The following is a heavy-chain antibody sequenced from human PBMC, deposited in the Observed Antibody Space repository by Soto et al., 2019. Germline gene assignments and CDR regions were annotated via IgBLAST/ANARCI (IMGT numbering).Heavy chain of an antibody. J-gene: IGHJ1*01. D-gene: IGHD3-22*01. V-gene: IGHV1-69*12. CDR3: ASHYESGGYYYRGLDD. CDR1: GGTFNSYA. Sequence: QVQLVQSGAEVKKPGSSVKVSCKASGGTFNSYAISWVRQAPGQGLEWMGGIIPIFGTADYAQKFQGSVTITAVESTSTAYMELSSRRPEDTAVYYCASHYESGGYYYRGLDDWGQGTLVTVSS. CDR2: IIPIFGTA.